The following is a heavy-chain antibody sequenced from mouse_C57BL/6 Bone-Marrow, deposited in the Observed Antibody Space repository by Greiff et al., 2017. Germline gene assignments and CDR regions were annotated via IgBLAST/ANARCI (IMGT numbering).Heavy chain of an antibody. CDR2: IDPENGDT. CDR3: TTSHWYFDV. V-gene: IGHV14-4*01. J-gene: IGHJ1*03. Sequence: VQLQQSGAELVRPGASVKLSCTASGFNIKDDYMHWVKQRPEQGLEWIGWIDPENGDTAYASKFQGKATITADTSSNTAYLQLSSLTSEDTAVYYCTTSHWYFDVWGTGTTVTVSS. CDR1: GFNIKDDY.